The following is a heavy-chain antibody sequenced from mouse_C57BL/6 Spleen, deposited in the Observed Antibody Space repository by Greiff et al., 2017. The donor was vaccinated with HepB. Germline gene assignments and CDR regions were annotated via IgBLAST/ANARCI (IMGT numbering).Heavy chain of an antibody. CDR1: GFTFTDYY. D-gene: IGHD1-1*01. CDR3: ARPSLNCYGSSYGYFDV. V-gene: IGHV7-3*01. CDR2: IRNKANGYTT. J-gene: IGHJ1*03. Sequence: EVKLVESGGGLVQPGGSLSLSCAASGFTFTDYYMSWVRQPPGKALEWLGFIRNKANGYTTEYSASVKGRFTISRDNSQSILYLQMNALRAEDSATYYCARPSLNCYGSSYGYFDVWGTGTTVTVSS.